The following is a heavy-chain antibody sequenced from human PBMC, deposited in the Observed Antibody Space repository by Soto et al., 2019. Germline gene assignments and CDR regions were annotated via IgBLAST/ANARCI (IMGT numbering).Heavy chain of an antibody. D-gene: IGHD3-22*01. Sequence: SETLSLTCTVSGGSISSGGYYWSWIRQHPGKGLEWIGYIYYSGSTYYNPSLKSRVTISVDTSKNQFSLKLSSVTAADTAVYYCAREPTDHYYDSSGRDAFDIWGQGTMDIVSS. CDR1: GGSISSGGYY. J-gene: IGHJ3*02. CDR2: IYYSGST. V-gene: IGHV4-31*03. CDR3: AREPTDHYYDSSGRDAFDI.